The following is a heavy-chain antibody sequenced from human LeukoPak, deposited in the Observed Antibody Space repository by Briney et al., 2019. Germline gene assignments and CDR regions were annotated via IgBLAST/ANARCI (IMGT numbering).Heavy chain of an antibody. CDR2: IYYSGST. D-gene: IGHD2-2*01. Sequence: PSETLSLTCTVSGGSISSYYWSWIRQPPGKGLEWIGYIYYSGSTNYNPSLKSRVTISVDTSKNQFSLKLSPVTAADTAVYYCARSPSDYCSSTSCPFDYWGQGTLVTVSS. CDR3: ARSPSDYCSSTSCPFDY. CDR1: GGSISSYY. J-gene: IGHJ4*02. V-gene: IGHV4-59*01.